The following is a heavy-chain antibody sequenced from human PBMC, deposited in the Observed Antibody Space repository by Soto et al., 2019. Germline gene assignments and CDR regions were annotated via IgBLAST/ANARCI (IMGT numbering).Heavy chain of an antibody. D-gene: IGHD2-8*01. CDR3: VREQLYYNDVLGRPLNGFDM. CDR1: GFTFSSDG. Sequence: GGCLRLSCAASGFTFSSDGMHWGREATGKGLEWVAVIWYDGSNKYYADSVKGRFTISRDNSKNTVDLQMNSLRAEDTAVYYCVREQLYYNDVLGRPLNGFDMCGRGT. V-gene: IGHV3-33*01. CDR2: IWYDGSNK. J-gene: IGHJ3*02.